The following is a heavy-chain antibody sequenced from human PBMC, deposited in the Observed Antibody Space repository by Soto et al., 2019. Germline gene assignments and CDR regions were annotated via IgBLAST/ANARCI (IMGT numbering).Heavy chain of an antibody. D-gene: IGHD4-17*01. Sequence: GGSLRLSCAASGFTFSNAWMNWVRQAPGKGLEWVGRIKSKTDGGTTDYAAPVKGRFTISRDDSKNTLYLQMNSLKTEDTAVYYCTTLWVYGDYLYGMDVWGQGTTVTVSS. V-gene: IGHV3-15*07. J-gene: IGHJ6*02. CDR3: TTLWVYGDYLYGMDV. CDR2: IKSKTDGGTT. CDR1: GFTFSNAW.